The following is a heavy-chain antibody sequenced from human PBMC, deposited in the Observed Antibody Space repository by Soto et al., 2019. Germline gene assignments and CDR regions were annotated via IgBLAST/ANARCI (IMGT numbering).Heavy chain of an antibody. CDR1: GGTFSSYA. CDR2: IIPIFGTA. J-gene: IGHJ4*02. D-gene: IGHD2-15*01. Sequence: QVQLVQSGAEVKKPGSSVKVSCKASGGTFSSYAISWVRQAPGQGLEWMGGIIPIFGTANYAQKFHGRVTITADECTSTAYTELSSLRSEDTAVYYCARESRFCSGGSCYFLPGIDYWGQGTLVTVSS. CDR3: ARESRFCSGGSCYFLPGIDY. V-gene: IGHV1-69*12.